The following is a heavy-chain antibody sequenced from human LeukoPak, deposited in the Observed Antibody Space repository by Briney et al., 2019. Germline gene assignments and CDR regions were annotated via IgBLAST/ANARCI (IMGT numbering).Heavy chain of an antibody. J-gene: IGHJ4*02. Sequence: ASVKVSCKASGYTFTDYWIHWVRQAPGQGPEWMGWMNPNSGATNYAQKFQGRVTMTRDTSISTAYMELSSLRSDDTAVYYCARGSSAWYHDYWGRGALVTVSS. V-gene: IGHV1-2*02. CDR3: ARGSSAWYHDY. D-gene: IGHD6-19*01. CDR1: GYTFTDYW. CDR2: MNPNSGAT.